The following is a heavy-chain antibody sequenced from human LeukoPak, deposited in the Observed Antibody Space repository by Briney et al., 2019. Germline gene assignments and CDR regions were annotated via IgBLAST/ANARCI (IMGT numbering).Heavy chain of an antibody. CDR2: IYPVDSET. V-gene: IGHV5-51*01. D-gene: IGHD2-15*01. J-gene: IGHJ4*02. CDR3: ARLDIGSCSGGACYGSF. CDR1: GYSFTNFW. Sequence: GESLKISCKASGYSFTNFWIAWVRQMPGKGLEWMGIIYPVDSETRYSPPFQGLVTISADKSISTAHVQWSSLKASDTAMYFCARLDIGSCSGGACYGSFWGQGTLVSVSS.